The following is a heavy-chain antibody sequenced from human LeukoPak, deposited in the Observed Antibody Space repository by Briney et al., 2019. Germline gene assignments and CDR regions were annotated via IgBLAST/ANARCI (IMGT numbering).Heavy chain of an antibody. D-gene: IGHD3-10*01. CDR3: ARGKTSDDIIEDAFDL. CDR1: GFSVSTNY. V-gene: IGHV3-66*01. J-gene: IGHJ3*01. Sequence: GGSLRLSCAASGFSVSTNYMNWVRQAPGKGLEWVSSIYSGSSTYYADSVRGRFFIFRENSYNEVVLQMNSLRADDTALYYCARGKTSDDIIEDAFDLWGHGTMVTVSS. CDR2: IYSGSST.